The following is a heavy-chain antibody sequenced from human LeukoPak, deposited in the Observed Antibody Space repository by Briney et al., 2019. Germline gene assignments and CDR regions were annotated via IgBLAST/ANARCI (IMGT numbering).Heavy chain of an antibody. CDR3: ARGFCSSSSCYQGPLDF. CDR2: IKNKTNGGTT. CDR1: GFIFSSAW. Sequence: GGSLRLSCAASGFIFSSAWMTWVRQAPGKGLEWVGHIKNKTNGGTTDYAAPVKGRFIISRDDSKNTLYLQMNSLRTEDTAVYYCARGFCSSSSCYQGPLDFWGQGTLVTVSS. V-gene: IGHV3-15*01. J-gene: IGHJ4*02. D-gene: IGHD2-2*01.